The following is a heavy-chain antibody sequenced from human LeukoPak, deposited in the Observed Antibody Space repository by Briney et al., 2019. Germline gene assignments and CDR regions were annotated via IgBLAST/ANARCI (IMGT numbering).Heavy chain of an antibody. D-gene: IGHD4-11*01. CDR1: GYTFTGYY. Sequence: ASLKVSCKASGYTFTGYYMHWVRQAPGQGLEWMGWINPNSGGTNYAQKFQGRVTMTRDTSISTAYMELSRLRSDDTAVYFCAREDLQPRGNWFDPWGQGTLVTVSS. CDR2: INPNSGGT. V-gene: IGHV1-2*02. CDR3: AREDLQPRGNWFDP. J-gene: IGHJ5*02.